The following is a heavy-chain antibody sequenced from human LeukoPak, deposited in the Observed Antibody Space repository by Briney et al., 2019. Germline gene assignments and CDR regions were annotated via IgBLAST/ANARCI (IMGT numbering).Heavy chain of an antibody. CDR2: ISNNGDST. J-gene: IGHJ3*02. D-gene: IGHD3-22*01. V-gene: IGHV3-64*02. CDR1: GFTFSDSV. CDR3: AREGHSSGHCGAFDI. Sequence: GGSLRLSCAASGFTFSDSVMHWVRQAPGKGLEYVSGISNNGDSTHYADSVKDRFTISRDNSKNTVYLQMDSLRSEDMAVYYCAREGHSSGHCGAFDIWGQGTMVTVAS.